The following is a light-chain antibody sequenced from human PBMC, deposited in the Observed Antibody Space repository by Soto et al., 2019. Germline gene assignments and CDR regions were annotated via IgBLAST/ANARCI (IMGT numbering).Light chain of an antibody. CDR3: SSYRSGSTV. Sequence: QSALTQPASVSGSPGQSITISCTGTSGDVGGYKYVSWYQQHPGKAPKLMIYEVNNRPSGVPNRFSGSKSGNTASLTISGLQAEDEADYYCSSYRSGSTVFGGGTKLTVL. V-gene: IGLV2-14*01. J-gene: IGLJ3*02. CDR2: EVN. CDR1: SGDVGGYKY.